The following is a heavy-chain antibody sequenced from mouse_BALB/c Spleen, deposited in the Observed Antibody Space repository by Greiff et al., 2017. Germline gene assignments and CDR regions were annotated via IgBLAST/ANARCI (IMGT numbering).Heavy chain of an antibody. D-gene: IGHD2-3*01. CDR1: GFNIKDTY. V-gene: IGHV14-3*02. CDR2: IDPANGNT. J-gene: IGHJ3*01. Sequence: EVKLMESGAELVKPGASVKLSCTASGFNIKDTYMHWVKQRPEQGLEWIGRIDPANGNTKYDPKFQGKATITADTSSNTAYLQLSSLTSEDTAVYYCARGGVDGYLAWFAYWGQGTLVTVSA. CDR3: ARGGVDGYLAWFAY.